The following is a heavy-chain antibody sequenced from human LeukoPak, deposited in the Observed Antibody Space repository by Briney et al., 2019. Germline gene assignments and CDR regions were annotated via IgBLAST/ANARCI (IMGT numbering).Heavy chain of an antibody. Sequence: ASVKVSCKTSGYTFTNYDINWVRQATGQGPEWMGWMNPNSGNTGYAQKFQGRVTITRDTSISTAYMELSSLRSEDTAVYYCARDGDYYGSGNFDYWGQGTLVTVSS. CDR1: GYTFTNYD. J-gene: IGHJ4*02. CDR3: ARDGDYYGSGNFDY. V-gene: IGHV1-8*03. CDR2: MNPNSGNT. D-gene: IGHD3-10*01.